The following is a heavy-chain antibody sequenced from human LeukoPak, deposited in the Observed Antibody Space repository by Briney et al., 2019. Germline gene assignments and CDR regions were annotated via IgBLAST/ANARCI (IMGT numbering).Heavy chain of an antibody. CDR1: GYTFTGYY. D-gene: IGHD3-9*01. Sequence: ASVKVSCKASGYTFTGYYMHWVRQAPGQGLEWMGWINPNSGGTNYAQKSQGRVTMTRDTSISTAYMELSRLRSDDTAVYYCARDGYYDILTGVAWYFDLWGRGTLVTVSS. CDR2: INPNSGGT. CDR3: ARDGYYDILTGVAWYFDL. V-gene: IGHV1-2*02. J-gene: IGHJ2*01.